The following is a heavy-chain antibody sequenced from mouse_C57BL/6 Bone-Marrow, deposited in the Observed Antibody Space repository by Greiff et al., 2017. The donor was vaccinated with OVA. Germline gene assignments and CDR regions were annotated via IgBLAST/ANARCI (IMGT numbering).Heavy chain of an antibody. Sequence: EVKVEESGGGLVQPGGSMKLSCVASGFTFSNYWMNWVRQSPEKGLEWVAQIRLKSDNYATHYAESVKGRFTISRDDSKSSVYLQMNNLRAEDTGIYYCTGRETLLWAWFAYWGQGTLVTVSA. V-gene: IGHV6-3*01. CDR2: IRLKSDNYAT. CDR3: TGRETLLWAWFAY. J-gene: IGHJ3*01. CDR1: GFTFSNYW. D-gene: IGHD2-1*01.